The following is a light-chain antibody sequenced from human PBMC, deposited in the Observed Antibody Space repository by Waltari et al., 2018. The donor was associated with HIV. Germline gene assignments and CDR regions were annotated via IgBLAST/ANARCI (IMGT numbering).Light chain of an antibody. Sequence: QSALPQPPSASASLGQSVTISCPRSSSHVGRYDYVSWYKHHPGKAPKLLIFEVNKRPSGVPDRFSGSKSGNTASLTVSGLQAEDEAEYSCSSYAGINPVIFGGGTTLTVL. CDR3: SSYAGINPVI. CDR2: EVN. J-gene: IGLJ2*01. V-gene: IGLV2-8*01. CDR1: SSHVGRYDY.